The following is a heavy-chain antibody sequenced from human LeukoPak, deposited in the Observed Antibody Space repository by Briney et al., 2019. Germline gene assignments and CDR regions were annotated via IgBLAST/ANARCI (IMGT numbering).Heavy chain of an antibody. Sequence: GGSLRLSCAASGFTFSSYSMNWVRQAPGKGLEWVSSISSSSSYIYYADSVKGRFTISRDNAKNSLYLQMNSLRAEDTAVYYCARDLCSSTSCFKGIGAFDIWGQGTMVTVSS. CDR1: GFTFSSYS. CDR2: ISSSSSYI. V-gene: IGHV3-21*01. D-gene: IGHD2-2*01. CDR3: ARDLCSSTSCFKGIGAFDI. J-gene: IGHJ3*02.